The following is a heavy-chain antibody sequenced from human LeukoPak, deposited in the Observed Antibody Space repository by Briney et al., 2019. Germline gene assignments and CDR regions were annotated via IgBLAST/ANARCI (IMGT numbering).Heavy chain of an antibody. J-gene: IGHJ4*02. CDR1: GGSISSYY. D-gene: IGHD3-10*01. V-gene: IGHV4-59*12. CDR2: IYYSGST. CDR3: ATSDYYSGSGSYNY. Sequence: PSETLSLTCTVSGGSISSYYWSWIRQPPGKGLEWIGYIYYSGSTNYNPSLKSRVTISVDTSKNQFSLKLSSVTAADTAVYYCATSDYYSGSGSYNYWGQGTLVTVSS.